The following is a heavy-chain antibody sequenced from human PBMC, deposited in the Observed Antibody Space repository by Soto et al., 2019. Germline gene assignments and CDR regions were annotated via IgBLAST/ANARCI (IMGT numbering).Heavy chain of an antibody. V-gene: IGHV1-69*08. CDR2: IIPILGIA. Sequence: QVQLVQSGAEVKKPGSSVKVSCKASGGTFSSYTISWVRQAPGQGLEWMGRIIPILGIANYAQKFQGRVTITADKPTSTAYMELSSLRSEDTAVYYCARDGHCSRTSCQLDVWGQGTTFTVSS. CDR1: GGTFSSYT. CDR3: ARDGHCSRTSCQLDV. D-gene: IGHD2-2*01. J-gene: IGHJ6*02.